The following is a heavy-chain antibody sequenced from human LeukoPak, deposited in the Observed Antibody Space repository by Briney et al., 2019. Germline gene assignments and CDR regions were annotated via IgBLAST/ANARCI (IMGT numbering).Heavy chain of an antibody. D-gene: IGHD3-10*01. CDR1: GGTFSSYA. CDR3: ARDQSYYGSGSYGGYYYGMDV. J-gene: IGHJ6*02. Sequence: SVKVSCKASGGTFSSYAISWVRQAPGQGLEWMGRIIPILGIANYAQKFQGRVTITADKSTSTAYMELSSLRSEDMAVYYCARDQSYYGSGSYGGYYYGMDVWGQGTTVTVSS. V-gene: IGHV1-69*04. CDR2: IIPILGIA.